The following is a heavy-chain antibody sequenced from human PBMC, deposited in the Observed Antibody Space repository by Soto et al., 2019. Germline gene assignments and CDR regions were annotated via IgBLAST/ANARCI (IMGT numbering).Heavy chain of an antibody. V-gene: IGHV3-23*01. Sequence: QAGGSLRLSCAASGFTFSSYAMHWVRQAPGKGLEWVAVVSIGGSTHYADSVRGRFTISRDNSKNTLSLQMNSLTAEDTAVYFCAKRRGAGGHFDYWGQGALVTVSS. J-gene: IGHJ4*02. CDR3: AKRRGAGGHFDY. CDR2: VSIGGST. CDR1: GFTFSSYA. D-gene: IGHD2-15*01.